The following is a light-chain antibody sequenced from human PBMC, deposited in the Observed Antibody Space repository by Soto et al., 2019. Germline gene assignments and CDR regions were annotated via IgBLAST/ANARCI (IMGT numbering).Light chain of an antibody. CDR2: RAS. CDR3: QHYHNWPPWT. CDR1: QGVSSN. Sequence: EIVMTQSPATLSVSPGERATLSCRASQGVSSNLAWYQQKPGQAPRLLIYRASTRATGVPARFSGSGSGTDFTLTITGLQSEDFAVYYCQHYHNWPPWTFGQGTKVEIK. J-gene: IGKJ1*01. V-gene: IGKV3-15*01.